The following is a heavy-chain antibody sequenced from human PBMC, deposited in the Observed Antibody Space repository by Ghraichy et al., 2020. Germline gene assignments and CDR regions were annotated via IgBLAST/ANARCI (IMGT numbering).Heavy chain of an antibody. Sequence: SETLSLTCTVSGGSISNYYWNWIRQPPGKGLEWIGYIYYSGSTNYNPSLKSRLTMSLDTSKNQFSLKLSSVTAADTAVYYCARGYCSSTSCFDAFDIWGQGTMVTVSS. D-gene: IGHD2-2*01. CDR2: IYYSGST. CDR3: ARGYCSSTSCFDAFDI. J-gene: IGHJ3*02. CDR1: GGSISNYY. V-gene: IGHV4-59*12.